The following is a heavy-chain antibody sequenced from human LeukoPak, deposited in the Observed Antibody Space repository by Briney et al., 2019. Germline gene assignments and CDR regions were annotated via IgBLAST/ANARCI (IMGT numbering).Heavy chain of an antibody. CDR2: IYYSGST. Sequence: SETLPLTCTVSGGSISSGDLYWSWVRQPPGKGPEWVWFIYYSGSTYYNPSLKSRVTISVDTSKNQFSLKLSSVTAADTAVYYCARDACSGGSCYHMDVWGKGTTVTVSS. D-gene: IGHD2-15*01. CDR3: ARDACSGGSCYHMDV. J-gene: IGHJ6*03. CDR1: GGSISSGDLY. V-gene: IGHV4-30-4*01.